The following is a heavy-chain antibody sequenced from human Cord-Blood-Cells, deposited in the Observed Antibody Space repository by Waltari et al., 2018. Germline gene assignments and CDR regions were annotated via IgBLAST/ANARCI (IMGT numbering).Heavy chain of an antibody. V-gene: IGHV3-30*04. CDR3: AREVELVVDY. CDR2: ISYDGSNK. Sequence: QVQLVESGGGVVQPGRSLRRSCAASGFTFSSYPMPWVRQAPGKGLEWVAVISYDGSNKYYADSVKGRFTISRDNSKNTLYLQMNSLRAEDTAVYYCAREVELVVDYWGQGTLVTVSS. J-gene: IGHJ4*02. D-gene: IGHD1-7*01. CDR1: GFTFSSYP.